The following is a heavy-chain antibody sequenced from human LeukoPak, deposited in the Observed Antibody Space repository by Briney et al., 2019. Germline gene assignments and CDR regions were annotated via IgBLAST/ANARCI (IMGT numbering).Heavy chain of an antibody. CDR1: GGSFSGYY. J-gene: IGHJ4*02. D-gene: IGHD6-19*01. Sequence: KPSETLSLTCAVYGGSFSGYYWSWIRQPPGKGLEWIGEINHSGSTNYNPSLKSRVTISVDTSKNQFSLKLSSVTAADTAVYYCARMAVAGSYWGQGTLVTVS. CDR3: ARMAVAGSY. CDR2: INHSGST. V-gene: IGHV4-34*01.